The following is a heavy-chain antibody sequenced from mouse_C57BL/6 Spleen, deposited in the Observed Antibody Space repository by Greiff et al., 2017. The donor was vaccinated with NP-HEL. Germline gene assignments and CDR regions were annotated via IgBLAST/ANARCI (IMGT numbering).Heavy chain of an antibody. CDR2: ISSGGSYT. CDR3: ARRPSVVAPLDY. Sequence: EVQRVESGGDLVKPGGSLKLSCAASGFTFSSYGMSWVRQTPDKRLEWVATISSGGSYTYYPDSVKGRFTISRDNAKNTLYLQMSSLKSEDTAMYYCARRPSVVAPLDYWGQGTTLTVSS. CDR1: GFTFSSYG. J-gene: IGHJ2*01. V-gene: IGHV5-6*01. D-gene: IGHD1-1*01.